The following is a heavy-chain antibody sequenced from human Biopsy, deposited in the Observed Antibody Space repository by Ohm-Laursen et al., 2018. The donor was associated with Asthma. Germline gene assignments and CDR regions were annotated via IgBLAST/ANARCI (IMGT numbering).Heavy chain of an antibody. CDR2: IYWDDYN. Sequence: TQTLTLTCSFSGFSLRTPGVGVGWIRQSPGKALEWLAPIYWDDYNLFRPSLKRRLTITKDPSKNQVVLTITKMDPVDSGTYYCALSQDSGFDDHSPSWFDPWGQGTLVTVSS. CDR3: ALSQDSGFDDHSPSWFDP. CDR1: GFSLRTPGVG. D-gene: IGHD3-9*01. J-gene: IGHJ5*02. V-gene: IGHV2-5*02.